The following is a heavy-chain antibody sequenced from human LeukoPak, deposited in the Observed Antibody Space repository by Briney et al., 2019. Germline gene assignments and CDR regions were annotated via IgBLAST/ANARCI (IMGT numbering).Heavy chain of an antibody. Sequence: SETLSLTCTVSGGSISSSSYYWGWIRQPPGKGLEWIGSIYYSGSTYYNPSLKSRVTISVDTSKNQFSLKLSSVTAADTAVYYCAATVVTRGWFDPWGQGTLVTVSS. CDR3: AATVVTRGWFDP. J-gene: IGHJ5*02. CDR1: GGSISSSSYY. D-gene: IGHD4-23*01. CDR2: IYYSGST. V-gene: IGHV4-39*07.